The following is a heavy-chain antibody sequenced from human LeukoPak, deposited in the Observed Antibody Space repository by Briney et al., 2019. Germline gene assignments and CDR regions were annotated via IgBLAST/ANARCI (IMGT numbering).Heavy chain of an antibody. CDR1: GGSISSSSYY. Sequence: SETLSLTCTVSGGSISSSSYYWGWIRQPPGEGLEWIGSIYYSGSTYYNPSLKSRVTISVDTSKNQFSLKLSSVTAADTAVYYCARRGGFIVATTIYYYYMDVWGKGTTVTVSS. D-gene: IGHD5-12*01. V-gene: IGHV4-39*07. CDR2: IYYSGST. J-gene: IGHJ6*03. CDR3: ARRGGFIVATTIYYYYMDV.